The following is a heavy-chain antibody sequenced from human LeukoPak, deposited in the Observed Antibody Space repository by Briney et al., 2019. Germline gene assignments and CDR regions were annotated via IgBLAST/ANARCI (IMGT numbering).Heavy chain of an antibody. CDR1: GGSISSGDYY. D-gene: IGHD5-12*01. V-gene: IGHV4-30-4*08. J-gene: IGHJ4*02. CDR3: ARGNSGYDFFYVGNFDY. CDR2: IYYSGST. Sequence: TLSLTCTVSGGSISSGDYYWSWIRQPPGKGLEWIGYIYYSGSTYYNPSLKSRVTISVDTSKNQFSLKLSSVTAADTAVYYCARGNSGYDFFYVGNFDYWGQGTLVTVSS.